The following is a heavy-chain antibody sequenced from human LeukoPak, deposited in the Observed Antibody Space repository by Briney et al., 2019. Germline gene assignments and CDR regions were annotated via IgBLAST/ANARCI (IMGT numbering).Heavy chain of an antibody. CDR3: ARGITMVRGVFALDY. J-gene: IGHJ4*02. D-gene: IGHD3-10*01. CDR2: ISNSGGKR. CDR1: GFTFGSYA. V-gene: IGHV3-23*01. Sequence: PGGSLRLSCAASGFTFGSYAMNWVRQAPGKGLEWVSGISNSGGKRYYADSVKGRFTISRDNSKNTLFLEMNSLRAEDTAVYYCARGITMVRGVFALDYWGQGTLVTVSS.